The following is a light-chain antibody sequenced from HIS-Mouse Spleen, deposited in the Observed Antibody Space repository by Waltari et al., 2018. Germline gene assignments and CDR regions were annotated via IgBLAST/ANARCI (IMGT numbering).Light chain of an antibody. CDR2: EVS. Sequence: SYELTQPPSVSVSPGQTARITCSGDALPKKYAYWYQQKSGQAPVLVIYEVSKRPSGIAERFSGSSSGTMATLTISGAQVEDEADYYCYSTDSSGNHRVFGGGTKLTVL. CDR1: ALPKKY. J-gene: IGLJ2*01. CDR3: YSTDSSGNHRV. V-gene: IGLV3-10*01.